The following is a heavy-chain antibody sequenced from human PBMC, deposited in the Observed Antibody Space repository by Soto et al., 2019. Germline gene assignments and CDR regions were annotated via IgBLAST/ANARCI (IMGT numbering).Heavy chain of an antibody. J-gene: IGHJ4*02. CDR1: GFIFDNYA. D-gene: IGHD3-9*01. V-gene: IGHV3-9*01. CDR3: AKESGYFGSGGYSVGENFFAY. Sequence: EVQLVESGGGLVQPGGSLRLSCAGSGFIFDNYAMHWVRQAPGKGLEWVSSISWKSGNIGYADSVKGRFTISRDNAANSIYLQMSSLRAEDTALYYCAKESGYFGSGGYSVGENFFAYWGQGALVTVSS. CDR2: ISWKSGNI.